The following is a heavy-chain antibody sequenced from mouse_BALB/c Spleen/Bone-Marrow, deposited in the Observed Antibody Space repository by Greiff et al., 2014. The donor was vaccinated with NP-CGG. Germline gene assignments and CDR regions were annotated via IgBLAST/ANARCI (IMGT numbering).Heavy chain of an antibody. CDR2: INPGSGIT. J-gene: IGHJ2*01. Sequence: VQLQQSGAELVRPGTSVKVSCKASGYAFTNFWIEWVKERPGQGLEWIGVINPGSGITNYNERFKGKATLTADKSSSTAYMQLSSLTSDDSAVYFCARRDYRYGVGPFDYWGQGTTLTVSS. D-gene: IGHD2-14*01. CDR3: ARRDYRYGVGPFDY. CDR1: GYAFTNFW. V-gene: IGHV1-54*01.